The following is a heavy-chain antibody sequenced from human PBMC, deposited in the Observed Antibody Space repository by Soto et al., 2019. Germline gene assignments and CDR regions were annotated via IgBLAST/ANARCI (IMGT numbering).Heavy chain of an antibody. CDR1: GFTFSNAW. CDR3: TTGGVLLWFGEFVDYYGMDV. D-gene: IGHD3-10*01. J-gene: IGHJ6*02. CDR2: IKSKTDGGTT. V-gene: IGHV3-15*07. Sequence: GGSLRLSCAASGFTFSNAWMNWVRQAPGKGLEWVGRIKSKTDGGTTDYAAPVKGRFTISRDDSKNTLYLQMNSLKTEDTAVYYCTTGGVLLWFGEFVDYYGMDVWGQGTTVTVSS.